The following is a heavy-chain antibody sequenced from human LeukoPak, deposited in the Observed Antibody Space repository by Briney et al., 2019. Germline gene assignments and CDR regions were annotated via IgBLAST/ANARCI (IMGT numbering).Heavy chain of an antibody. CDR1: GYTFTSYY. CDR2: INPSGGST. Sequence: GASVKVSCKASGYTFTSYYMHRVRQAPGQGLEWMGIINPSGGSTSYAQKFQGRVTMTRDTSTSTVYMELSSLRSEDTAVYYCARDRVPMRFGELGAFDIWGQGTMVTVSS. J-gene: IGHJ3*02. CDR3: ARDRVPMRFGELGAFDI. D-gene: IGHD3-10*01. V-gene: IGHV1-46*01.